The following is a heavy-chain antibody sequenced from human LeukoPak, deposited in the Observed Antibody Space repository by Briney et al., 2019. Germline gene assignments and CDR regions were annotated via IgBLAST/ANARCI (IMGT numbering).Heavy chain of an antibody. D-gene: IGHD2-21*01. CDR3: AKELYIVVGY. Sequence: PGGSLRLSCAASGFTFSDYYMSWIRQAPGKGLEWVSYISSGSSYTNYADSVKGRFTISRDNAKNTLYLQMNSLRAEDTAVYYCAKELYIVVGYWGQGTLVTVSS. CDR2: ISSGSSYT. V-gene: IGHV3-11*05. CDR1: GFTFSDYY. J-gene: IGHJ4*02.